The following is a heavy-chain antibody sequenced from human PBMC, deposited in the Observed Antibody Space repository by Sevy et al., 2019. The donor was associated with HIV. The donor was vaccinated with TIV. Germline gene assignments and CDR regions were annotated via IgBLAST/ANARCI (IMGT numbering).Heavy chain of an antibody. J-gene: IGHJ4*02. V-gene: IGHV3-23*01. CDR2: ISLSGGDT. CDR1: GFTFSTYA. CDR3: AKDRVSGTYYTGDFDY. D-gene: IGHD3-10*01. Sequence: GGSLRLSCAASGFTFSTYAMTWVRQAPGKGLEWVSVISLSGGDTYYANSVKGRFTISRDNSKNTLYLQMNSLTAEDTSVYYCAKDRVSGTYYTGDFDYWGQGTLVTVSS.